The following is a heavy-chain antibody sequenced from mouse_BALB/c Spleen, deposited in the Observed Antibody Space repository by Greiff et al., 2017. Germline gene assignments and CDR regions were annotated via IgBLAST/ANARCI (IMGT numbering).Heavy chain of an antibody. J-gene: IGHJ2*01. Sequence: VQLVESGAELVKPGASVKLSCKASGYTFTSYWMHWVKQRPGQGLEWIGEIDPSDSYTNYNQKFKGKATLTVDKSSSTAYMQLSSLTSEDSAVYYCARGAYEYWGQGTTLTVSS. D-gene: IGHD6-5*01. CDR3: ARGAYEY. CDR2: IDPSDSYT. CDR1: GYTFTSYW. V-gene: IGHV1-69*02.